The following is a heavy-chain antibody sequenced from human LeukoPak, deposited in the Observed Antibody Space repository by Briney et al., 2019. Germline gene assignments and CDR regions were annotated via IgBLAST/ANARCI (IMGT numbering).Heavy chain of an antibody. J-gene: IGHJ6*03. CDR2: IYHSGST. V-gene: IGHV4-4*02. D-gene: IGHD3-3*01. Sequence: SETLSLTCAVSGGSISSSNWWSWVRQPPGKGLEWIGEIYHSGSTNYNPSLKSRVTISVDTSNTHISLNLSSVPAADTAVYYCARVRFPAWPAPMDVWGKGITVTVPS. CDR3: ARVRFPAWPAPMDV. CDR1: GGSISSSNW.